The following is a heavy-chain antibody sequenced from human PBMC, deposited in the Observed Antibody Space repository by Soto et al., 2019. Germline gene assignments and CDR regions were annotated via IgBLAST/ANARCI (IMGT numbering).Heavy chain of an antibody. Sequence: GGSLRLSCAASGFTFSSYGMHWVRQAPGKGLEWVAVIWYDGSNKYYADSVKGRFTISRDNSKNTLYLQMNSLRAEDTAVYYCARDWKQLAFDYCGQGTLVTVSS. CDR3: ARDWKQLAFDY. V-gene: IGHV3-33*01. J-gene: IGHJ4*02. D-gene: IGHD6-13*01. CDR1: GFTFSSYG. CDR2: IWYDGSNK.